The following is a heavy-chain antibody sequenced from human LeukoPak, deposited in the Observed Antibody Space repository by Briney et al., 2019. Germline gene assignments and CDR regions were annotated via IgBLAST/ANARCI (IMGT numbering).Heavy chain of an antibody. V-gene: IGHV4-59*01. Sequence: SETLSLTCTVSGGSISSYYWSWIRQPPGKGLEWIGYIYNSGSTNYNPSLKSRVTISVEMSKNQFSLHLSSVTAADTAVYYCAREGSAFDIWGQGTMVTVSS. CDR3: AREGSAFDI. CDR2: IYNSGST. CDR1: GGSISSYY. J-gene: IGHJ3*02.